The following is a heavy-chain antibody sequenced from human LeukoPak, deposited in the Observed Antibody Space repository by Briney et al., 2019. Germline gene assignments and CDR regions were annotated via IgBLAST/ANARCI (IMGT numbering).Heavy chain of an antibody. CDR3: ARGGYDFGSGYYTNYMDV. CDR1: GGSISSGGYY. D-gene: IGHD3-3*01. Sequence: SQTLSLTCTVSGGSISSGGYYWRWIRQHPGKGLEWIGYIYYSGSTYYNPSLKSRVTISVDTSKNQFSLKLSSVTAADTAVYYCARGGYDFGSGYYTNYMDVWGKGTTVTVSS. J-gene: IGHJ6*03. V-gene: IGHV4-31*03. CDR2: IYYSGST.